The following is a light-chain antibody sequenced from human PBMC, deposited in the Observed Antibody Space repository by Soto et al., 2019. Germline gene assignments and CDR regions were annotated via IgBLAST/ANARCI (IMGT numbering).Light chain of an antibody. Sequence: EIVMTQSPATLSVSPGERVTLSCRASQSISSNLAWYQQKPGQAPRLLVYRASTRVTTIPARFSGSGSGTEFTLTISSLQSEDFAVYYCQQYGSSPPVTFGQGTKLEIK. CDR2: RAS. J-gene: IGKJ2*01. CDR1: QSISSN. V-gene: IGKV3-15*01. CDR3: QQYGSSPPVT.